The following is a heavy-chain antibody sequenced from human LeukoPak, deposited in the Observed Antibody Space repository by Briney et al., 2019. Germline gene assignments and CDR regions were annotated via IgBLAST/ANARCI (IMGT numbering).Heavy chain of an antibody. J-gene: IGHJ5*02. Sequence: SQTLSLTCTVSGGSISSGDYYWSWIRQPPGKGLEWIGYIYYSGSTNYNPSLKSRVTISVDTSKNQFSLKLSSVTAADTAVYYCARERYYDFWSGYPGWFDPWGQGTLVTVSS. CDR1: GGSISSGDYY. CDR3: ARERYYDFWSGYPGWFDP. D-gene: IGHD3-3*01. V-gene: IGHV4-30-4*01. CDR2: IYYSGST.